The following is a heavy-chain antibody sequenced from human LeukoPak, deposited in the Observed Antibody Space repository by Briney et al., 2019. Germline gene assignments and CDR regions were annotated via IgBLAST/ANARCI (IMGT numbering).Heavy chain of an antibody. J-gene: IGHJ5*02. Sequence: SETLSLTCAVSGGSISSITWWSWVRQSPGKGLEWIGEIYHTGSTNYNPSLKSRVTMSVDKSKNQFSLKLSSVTAADTAVYYCAREGGPQSLRGTFDPWGQGTLVTVSS. CDR1: GGSISSITW. CDR2: IYHTGST. D-gene: IGHD1-1*01. CDR3: AREGGPQSLRGTFDP. V-gene: IGHV4-4*02.